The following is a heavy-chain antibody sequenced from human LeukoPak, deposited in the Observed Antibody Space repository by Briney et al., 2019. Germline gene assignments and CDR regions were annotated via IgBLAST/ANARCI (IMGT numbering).Heavy chain of an antibody. J-gene: IGHJ6*02. Sequence: PSETLSLTCAVSGGSITTNYWSWIRQPPGKGLEWIGYIHYTGRTNSNPSLKSRVTISVDTSKNQFSLSLSSVTAADTAVYYCAREAKEAGADLYYYYYGMDVWGQGTTVTVSS. D-gene: IGHD1-26*01. V-gene: IGHV4-59*01. CDR1: GGSITTNY. CDR3: AREAKEAGADLYYYYYGMDV. CDR2: IHYTGRT.